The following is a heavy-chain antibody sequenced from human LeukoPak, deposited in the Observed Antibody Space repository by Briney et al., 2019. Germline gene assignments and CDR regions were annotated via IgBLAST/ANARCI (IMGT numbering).Heavy chain of an antibody. V-gene: IGHV3-30*18. CDR1: GFTFSNYA. CDR2: ISYDGGTK. J-gene: IGHJ4*02. CDR3: AKDLHYYGPGSSPQY. D-gene: IGHD3-10*01. Sequence: PGGSLRLSCEASGFTFSNYAVHWVRRAPGKGLEWVALISYDGGTKHYADSVKGRFTISRDNSKNTLSLQINSLRSEDTAVYYCAKDLHYYGPGSSPQYWGQGTLVTVSS.